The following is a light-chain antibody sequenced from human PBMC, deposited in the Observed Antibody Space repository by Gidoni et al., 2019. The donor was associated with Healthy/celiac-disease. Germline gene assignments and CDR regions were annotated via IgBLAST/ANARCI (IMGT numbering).Light chain of an antibody. CDR2: GAS. J-gene: IGKJ2*01. V-gene: IGKV3-15*01. CDR3: QQYKNLYT. CDR1: QSVSSN. Sequence: TLSVSPGERATLSCRASQSVSSNLAWYQQKPGQAPRLLIYGASTRATGIPARFSGSGSGTEFTLTISSLQSEDFAVYYCQQYKNLYTFGQGTKLEIK.